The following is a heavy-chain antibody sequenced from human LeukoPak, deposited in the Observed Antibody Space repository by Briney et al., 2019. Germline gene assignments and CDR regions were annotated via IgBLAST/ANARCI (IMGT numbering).Heavy chain of an antibody. V-gene: IGHV4-39*05. CDR1: GGSISSSSYY. CDR3: GRITGTADY. J-gene: IGHJ4*02. D-gene: IGHD1-7*01. CDR2: IYYSGST. Sequence: SETPSLTCTVSGGSISSSSYYWGWIRQPPGKGLEWIGSIYYSGSTYYNPSLKSRVTISVDTSKNQFSLKLSSVTAADTAVYYCGRITGTADYWGQGTLVTVSS.